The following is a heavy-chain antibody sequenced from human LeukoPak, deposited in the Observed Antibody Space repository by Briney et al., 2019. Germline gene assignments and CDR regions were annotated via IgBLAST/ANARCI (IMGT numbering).Heavy chain of an antibody. CDR3: ARVDGSSWYPDF. CDR1: GYTLTDLS. Sequence: ASVKVSCKVSGYTLTDLSAHWVRQAPGKGLEWMGGFDPEDGETIYEQKFQGRVIMTEDSTTDTAYMELSSLRSADTAVYYCARVDGSSWYPDFWGQGTLVTVSS. J-gene: IGHJ4*02. CDR2: FDPEDGET. V-gene: IGHV1-24*01. D-gene: IGHD6-13*01.